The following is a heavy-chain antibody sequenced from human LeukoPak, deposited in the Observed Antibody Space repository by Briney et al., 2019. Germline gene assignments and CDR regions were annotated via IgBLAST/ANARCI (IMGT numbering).Heavy chain of an antibody. CDR3: TRERVGVGRLSDWDY. V-gene: IGHV3-13*04. CDR1: GFTFSNYD. Sequence: PGGSLRLSCAASGFTFSNYDIHWVRQVTGKRLEWVSSIDTAGNTYYADSVKGRFILSRENVKTSVYLQMDSLGAGDTAVYYCTRERVGVGRLSDWDYWGQGTLVTVSS. J-gene: IGHJ4*02. CDR2: IDTAGNT. D-gene: IGHD3-16*02.